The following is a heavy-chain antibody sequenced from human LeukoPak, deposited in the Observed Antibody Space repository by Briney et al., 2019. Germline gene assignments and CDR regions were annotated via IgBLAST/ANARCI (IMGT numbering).Heavy chain of an antibody. CDR3: VRGNILTGYSQSVGY. CDR2: MSPNSANT. J-gene: IGHJ4*02. Sequence: ASVKVSCKASGYTFTSYDINWVRQATGQGPEWMGWMSPNSANTGYAQKFQGRVTMTRSPSISTAYMELSSLTSEDTAVYYCVRGNILTGYSQSVGYWGQGTLVAVSS. V-gene: IGHV1-8*01. CDR1: GYTFTSYD. D-gene: IGHD3-9*01.